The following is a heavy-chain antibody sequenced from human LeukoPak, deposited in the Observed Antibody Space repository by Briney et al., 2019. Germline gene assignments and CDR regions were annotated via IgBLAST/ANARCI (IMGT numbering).Heavy chain of an antibody. CDR3: ARDGAAMVRGAYNWFDP. D-gene: IGHD3-10*01. J-gene: IGHJ5*02. CDR1: GYTFTSYY. Sequence: ASVKVSCKASGYTFTSYYMHWVRQAPGQGLEWMGIINPSGGSTSYAQKFQGRVTMTRDTSTSTVYMELSSLRSEDTAVYYCARDGAAMVRGAYNWFDPWGQGTLVTVSS. CDR2: INPSGGST. V-gene: IGHV1-46*01.